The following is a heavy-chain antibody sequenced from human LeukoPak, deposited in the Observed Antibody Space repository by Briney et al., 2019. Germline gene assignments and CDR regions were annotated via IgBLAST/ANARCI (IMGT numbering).Heavy chain of an antibody. CDR1: GGSISTSNYY. J-gene: IGHJ5*02. V-gene: IGHV4-39*07. CDR3: ARVSSSGWSGATGFDP. Sequence: SETLSLTCTVSGGSISTSNYYWGWIRQPPGKGLEWIGDIFYSGSTYYSPSLKSRVTISVDTSKNQFSLKLSSVTAADTAVYYCARVSSSGWSGATGFDPWGQGTLVTVSS. CDR2: IFYSGST. D-gene: IGHD6-19*01.